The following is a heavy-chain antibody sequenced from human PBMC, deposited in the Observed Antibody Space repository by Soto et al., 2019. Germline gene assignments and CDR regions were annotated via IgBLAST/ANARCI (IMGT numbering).Heavy chain of an antibody. D-gene: IGHD3-3*01. CDR1: GGSISSNNW. CDR2: IDHRDSA. Sequence: SETLSLTCAVSGGSISSNNWWSWVRRAPVKGLEWIGEIDHRDSANYNPSLKSRVTISLDKSKNEFSLKVTSVTAADTAVYYCGCRVEDISYDFYGMDVWEQGTTVTVSS. V-gene: IGHV4-4*02. J-gene: IGHJ6*01. CDR3: GCRVEDISYDFYGMDV.